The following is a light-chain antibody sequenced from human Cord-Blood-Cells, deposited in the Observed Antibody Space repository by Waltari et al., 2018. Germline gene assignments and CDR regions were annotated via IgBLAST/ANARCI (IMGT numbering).Light chain of an antibody. CDR2: DVS. CDR3: CSYAGSYNWV. Sequence: QSALTQPRSVSGSPGPSVTISCTGTSSDVGGYKYVSWYQQHPSKAPKLMIYDVSKRPSGVPDRFSGSKSGNTASLTISGLQAEDEADYYCCSYAGSYNWVFGGGTKLTVL. V-gene: IGLV2-11*01. CDR1: SSDVGGYKY. J-gene: IGLJ3*02.